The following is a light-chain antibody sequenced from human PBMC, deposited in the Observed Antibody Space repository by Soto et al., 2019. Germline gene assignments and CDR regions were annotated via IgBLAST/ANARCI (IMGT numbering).Light chain of an antibody. CDR3: QQYNSYWT. CDR2: KAS. J-gene: IGKJ1*01. CDR1: QSIDTW. V-gene: IGKV1-5*03. Sequence: DIQMTQSPSTLSASVGDRVTITCRASQSIDTWLAWYQQKSGKAPKLLIYKASTLESGIPSRFSGSGSGTDFTLTISSLHPDDFANYYCQQYNSYWTFGQGTKVEIK.